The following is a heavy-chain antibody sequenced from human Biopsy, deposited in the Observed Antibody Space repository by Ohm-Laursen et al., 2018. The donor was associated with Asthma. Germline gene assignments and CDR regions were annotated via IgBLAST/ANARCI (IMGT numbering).Heavy chain of an antibody. V-gene: IGHV1-2*06. CDR1: GYTFTGYY. CDR3: AREGITGTTAWFDP. D-gene: IGHD1-7*01. J-gene: IGHJ5*02. CDR2: INPNSGGT. Sequence: ASVKVSCKASGYTFTGYYMHWVRQAPGQGLEWMGRINPNSGGTNYTQKFQGRVTMTRDTSISTAYMELSRLRSDDTAVYYCAREGITGTTAWFDPWGQGTLVTVSS.